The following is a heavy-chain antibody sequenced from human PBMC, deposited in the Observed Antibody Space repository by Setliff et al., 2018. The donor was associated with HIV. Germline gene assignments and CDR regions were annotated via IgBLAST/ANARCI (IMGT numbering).Heavy chain of an antibody. Sequence: KTSETLSLTCTVSGASISSYYWSWIRQPPGKGLEWIGYIYHSGSTYYNPSLKSRVTISVDTSKNQFSLKLSSVTAADTAVYYCARWGSGYDSGVDYWGQGTLVTVSS. CDR2: IYHSGST. V-gene: IGHV4-4*09. D-gene: IGHD5-12*01. CDR1: GASISSYY. CDR3: ARWGSGYDSGVDY. J-gene: IGHJ4*02.